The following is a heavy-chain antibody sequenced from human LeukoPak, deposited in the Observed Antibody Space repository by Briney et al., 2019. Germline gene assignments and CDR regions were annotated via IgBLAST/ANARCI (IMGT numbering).Heavy chain of an antibody. CDR3: ARGPYYGSRGNNWFDP. CDR1: GFTFSSYG. V-gene: IGHV3-33*01. J-gene: IGHJ5*02. Sequence: GRSLRLSCAASGFTFSSYGMHWVRQAPGKGLEWVAVIWYDGSNKYYADSVKCRFTISRDNSKNTLYLQMNSLRAEDTAVYYCARGPYYGSRGNNWFDPWGQGTLVTVSS. D-gene: IGHD3-10*01. CDR2: IWYDGSNK.